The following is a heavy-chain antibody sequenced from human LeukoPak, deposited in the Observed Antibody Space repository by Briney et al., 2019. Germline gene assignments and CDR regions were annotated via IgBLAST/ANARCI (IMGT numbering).Heavy chain of an antibody. Sequence: SETLSLTCTVSGGSISSYYWSWIRQPAGKGLEWIGRIYTSGSTNYNPSLKSRVTMSVDTSKNQFSLKLSSVTAADTAVYYCARDRYDMLQYNWFDPWGQGTLVTVSS. D-gene: IGHD3-9*01. CDR3: ARDRYDMLQYNWFDP. J-gene: IGHJ5*02. CDR2: IYTSGST. CDR1: GGSISSYY. V-gene: IGHV4-4*07.